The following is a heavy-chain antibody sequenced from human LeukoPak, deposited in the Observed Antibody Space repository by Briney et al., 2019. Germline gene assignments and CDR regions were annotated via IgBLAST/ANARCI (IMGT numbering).Heavy chain of an antibody. J-gene: IGHJ4*02. CDR2: IYSGGST. Sequence: GGSLRLSCAASGFTFSSNYMSWVRQAPGKGLEWVSVIYSGGSTYYADSVKGRFTISRDNSKNTLYLQMNSLRAEDTAVYYCARGGYYSNPYFYWGQGTLVTVSS. V-gene: IGHV3-66*02. D-gene: IGHD4-11*01. CDR3: ARGGYYSNPYFY. CDR1: GFTFSSNY.